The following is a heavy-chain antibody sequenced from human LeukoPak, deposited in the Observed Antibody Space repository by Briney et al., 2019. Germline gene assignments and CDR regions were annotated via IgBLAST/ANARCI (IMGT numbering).Heavy chain of an antibody. V-gene: IGHV4-39*01. J-gene: IGHJ2*01. D-gene: IGHD4-17*01. Sequence: SETLSLTCTISGGSISTSSYYWGWIRQPPGKGLEWIGSIFYSGSTYYNPSLKSRVTISVDTSKNQFSLDLSFVTAADTAVYYCARPATVTTSFWYFDLWGRGTLVTVSS. CDR2: IFYSGST. CDR1: GGSISTSSYY. CDR3: ARPATVTTSFWYFDL.